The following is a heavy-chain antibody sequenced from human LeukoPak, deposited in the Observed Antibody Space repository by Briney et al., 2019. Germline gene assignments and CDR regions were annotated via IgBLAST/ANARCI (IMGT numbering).Heavy chain of an antibody. CDR3: ARGHEALGY. D-gene: IGHD3-10*01. V-gene: IGHV3-53*01. J-gene: IGHJ4*02. CDR2: IYSGGST. CDR1: GFSVSNNY. Sequence: GGSLRLSCAASGFSVSNNYMTWLRQAPAKGLEWVSFIYSGGSTFYADSVKGRFAISRDDSKNTLYLQMSSQTAEDTAIYYCARGHEALGYWGQETLVTVSS.